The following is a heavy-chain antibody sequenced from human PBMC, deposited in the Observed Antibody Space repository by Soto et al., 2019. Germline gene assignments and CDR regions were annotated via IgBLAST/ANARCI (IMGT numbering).Heavy chain of an antibody. D-gene: IGHD6-13*01. J-gene: IGHJ6*02. Sequence: PGESLKISCKGSGYSFTSYWISWVRQMPGKGLEWMGRIDPSDSYTNYSPSFQGHVTISADKSISTAYLQWSSLKASDTAMYYCAIYSSSWSHYYGMDAWGQGTTVTVSS. CDR3: AIYSSSWSHYYGMDA. V-gene: IGHV5-10-1*01. CDR2: IDPSDSYT. CDR1: GYSFTSYW.